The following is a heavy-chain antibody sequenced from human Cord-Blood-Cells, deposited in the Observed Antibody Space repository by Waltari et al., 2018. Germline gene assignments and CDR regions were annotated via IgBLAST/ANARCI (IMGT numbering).Heavy chain of an antibody. D-gene: IGHD2-15*01. V-gene: IGHV4-39*01. Sequence: QLQLQESGPGLVKPSETLSLTCTVSGGSISSSSYYSGWIRQPPGKGLEWIGSIYYSGSTYYNPSLKSRVTISVDTSKNQFSLKLSSVTAADTAVYYCFLGYCSGGSCYSFDYWGQGTLVTVSS. CDR1: GGSISSSSYY. CDR2: IYYSGST. J-gene: IGHJ4*02. CDR3: FLGYCSGGSCYSFDY.